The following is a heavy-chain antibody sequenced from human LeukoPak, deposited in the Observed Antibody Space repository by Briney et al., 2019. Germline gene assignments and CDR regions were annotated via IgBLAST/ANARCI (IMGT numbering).Heavy chain of an antibody. CDR2: IYYSGST. J-gene: IGHJ4*02. Sequence: SETLSLTCTVSGGSISSYYWGWIRQPPGKGLEWIGSIYYSGSTYYNPSLKSRVTISVDTSKNQFSLKLSSVTAADTAVYYCARLAYGYSSSSYYFDYWGQGTLVTVSS. D-gene: IGHD6-13*01. CDR1: GGSISSYY. CDR3: ARLAYGYSSSSYYFDY. V-gene: IGHV4-39*01.